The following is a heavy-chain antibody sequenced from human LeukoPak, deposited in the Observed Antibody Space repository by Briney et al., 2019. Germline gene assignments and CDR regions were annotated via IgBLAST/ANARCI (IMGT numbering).Heavy chain of an antibody. V-gene: IGHV1-2*02. CDR1: GYTFTGYY. D-gene: IGHD3-16*01. J-gene: IGHJ4*02. CDR3: ASPGEKDYYFDY. Sequence: ASVKVSCKASGYTFTGYYIDWVRQAPGQGLEWMGWINSDSGGTNYAQKFQGRVTMTRDTSTSTVYMELSSLRSEDTAVYYCASPGEKDYYFDYWGQGTLVTVSS. CDR2: INSDSGGT.